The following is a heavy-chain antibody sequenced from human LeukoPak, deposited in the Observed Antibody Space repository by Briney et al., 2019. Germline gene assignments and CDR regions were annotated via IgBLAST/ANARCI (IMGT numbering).Heavy chain of an antibody. CDR3: ARGPIAVANDFDS. V-gene: IGHV1-69*04. J-gene: IGHJ4*02. D-gene: IGHD6-19*01. CDR2: IIPVLDIA. Sequence: AASVKVSYKASGGTFTSFGISWVRQAPGQGLEWMGRIIPVLDIADYAQKFQGRVTITADKSTTTAYMQLINLRSEDTAFYYCARGPIAVANDFDSWGQGTLVTVSS. CDR1: GGTFTSFG.